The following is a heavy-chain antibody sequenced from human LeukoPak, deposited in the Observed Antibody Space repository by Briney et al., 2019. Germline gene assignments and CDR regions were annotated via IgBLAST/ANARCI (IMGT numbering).Heavy chain of an antibody. CDR3: TTDLAMVIDSSGYYWFDR. CDR2: IKSKTDGGTT. D-gene: IGHD3-22*01. J-gene: IGHJ5*02. V-gene: IGHV3-15*01. Sequence: PGGSLRLSCAASGFTFSNAWMSWVRQAPGKGLEWVGRIKSKTDGGTTDYAAPVKGRFTISRDDSKNTLYLQMNSLKTEDTAVYYCTTDLAMVIDSSGYYWFDRCGQGTLVTVSS. CDR1: GFTFSNAW.